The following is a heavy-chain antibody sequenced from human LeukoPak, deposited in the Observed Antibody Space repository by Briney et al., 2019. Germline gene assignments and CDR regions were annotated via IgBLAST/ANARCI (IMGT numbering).Heavy chain of an antibody. J-gene: IGHJ4*02. D-gene: IGHD6-6*01. CDR2: ISGSGDST. CDR1: GFTFSSYA. CDR3: AKDIKQLVQFDY. Sequence: GGSLRLSCAASGFTFSSYAMSRVRQAPGKGLEWVSAISGSGDSTYYADSVKGRFTISRDNSKNTLYLQMNSLRAEDTGIYYCAKDIKQLVQFDYWGQGTLVTVSS. V-gene: IGHV3-23*01.